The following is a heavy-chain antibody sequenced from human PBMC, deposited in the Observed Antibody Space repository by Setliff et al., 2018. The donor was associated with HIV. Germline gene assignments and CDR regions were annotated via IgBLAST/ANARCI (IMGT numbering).Heavy chain of an antibody. J-gene: IGHJ4*02. CDR2: INPSGGST. CDR1: GYTFTNYY. V-gene: IGHV1-46*01. D-gene: IGHD3-9*01. Sequence: ASVKVSCKASGYTFTNYYIHWVRQAPGQGLEWMGRINPSGGSTSYAQKFQGRVTMTRDTSTSTVYMELSSLRSEDTAMYYCARSGYFDSSAEFWGQGTLVTVSS. CDR3: ARSGYFDSSAEF.